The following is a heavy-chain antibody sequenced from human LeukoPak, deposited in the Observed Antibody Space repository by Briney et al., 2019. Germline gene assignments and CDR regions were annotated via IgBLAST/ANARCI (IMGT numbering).Heavy chain of an antibody. CDR3: ARGLGGAPTTVLS. CDR1: GNSISSGYY. V-gene: IGHV4-38-2*02. J-gene: IGHJ5*02. CDR2: IYHSGST. Sequence: TSETLSLTYTVSGNSISSGYYWGWIRQPPGKGLEWIGSIYHSGSTYYNPSLKSRVTISVDTSKNQFSLKLSSVTAADTAVYYCARGLGGAPTTVLSWGQGTLVTVSS. D-gene: IGHD4-17*01.